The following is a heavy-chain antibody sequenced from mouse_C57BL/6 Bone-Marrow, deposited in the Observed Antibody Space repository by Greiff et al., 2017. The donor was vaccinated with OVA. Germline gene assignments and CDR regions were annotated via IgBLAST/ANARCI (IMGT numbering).Heavy chain of an antibody. V-gene: IGHV5-12*01. CDR2: ISTGGGST. CDR3: ARQGAYSIHFDY. Sequence: EVKLMESGGGLVQPGGSLKLSCAASGFTFSDYYMYWVRQTPEKRLEWVAYISTGGGSTYYPDTVKGRFTISRDNANNTLYLQMSRLKSEDTAVYYCARQGAYSIHFDYWGQGTTLTVSS. CDR1: GFTFSDYY. J-gene: IGHJ2*01. D-gene: IGHD2-5*01.